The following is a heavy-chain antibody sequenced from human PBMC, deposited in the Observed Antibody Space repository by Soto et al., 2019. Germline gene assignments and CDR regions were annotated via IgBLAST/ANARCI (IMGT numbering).Heavy chain of an antibody. CDR3: AREMATIRVFAY. CDR1: GVSVSSGSYY. J-gene: IGHJ4*02. D-gene: IGHD5-12*01. Sequence: XETLSLTCTVSGVSVSSGSYYWSWMGQPPGKGLEWIGYIYYSGSTNYNPSLRSRVTISVDTSKNQFSLKLSSVTAADTAVYYCAREMATIRVFAYWGQGTLVSVSP. V-gene: IGHV4-61*01. CDR2: IYYSGST.